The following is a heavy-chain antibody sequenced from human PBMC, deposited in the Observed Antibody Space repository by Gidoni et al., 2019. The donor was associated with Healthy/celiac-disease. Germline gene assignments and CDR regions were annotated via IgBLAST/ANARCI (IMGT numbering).Heavy chain of an antibody. V-gene: IGHV3-7*01. CDR3: ARVIYSGSYFDY. J-gene: IGHJ4*02. D-gene: IGHD1-26*01. CDR2: IKQDGSEK. CDR1: GLPFSSYW. Sequence: EVQLVESGGGSVQPGGSLRLSYAASGLPFSSYWMSCVRQAPGKGLEWVANIKQDGSEKYYVDSLKGRFTSSRDNAKNSLYLQMNSLRAEGTAVYYCARVIYSGSYFDYWGQGTLVTVSS.